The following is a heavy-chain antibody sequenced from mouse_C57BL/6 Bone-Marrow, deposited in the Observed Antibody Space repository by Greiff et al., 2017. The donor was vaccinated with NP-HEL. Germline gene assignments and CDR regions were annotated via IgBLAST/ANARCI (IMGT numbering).Heavy chain of an antibody. CDR2: ISDGGSYT. CDR1: GFTFSSYA. V-gene: IGHV5-4*01. D-gene: IGHD2-12*01. CDR3: ARDEDYSHWYFDV. J-gene: IGHJ1*03. Sequence: EVMLVESGGGLVKPGGSLKLSCAASGFTFSSYAMSWVRQTPEKRLEWVATISDGGSYTYYPDNVKGRFTISRDNAKNNLYLQMSHLKSEDTAMYYCARDEDYSHWYFDVWGTGTTVTVSS.